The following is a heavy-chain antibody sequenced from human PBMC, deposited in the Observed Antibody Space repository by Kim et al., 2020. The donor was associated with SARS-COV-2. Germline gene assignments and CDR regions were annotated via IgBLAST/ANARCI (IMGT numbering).Heavy chain of an antibody. V-gene: IGHV3-30*18. Sequence: GGSLRLSCAASGFTFSSYGMHWVRQAPGKGLEWVAVISYDGSNKYYADSVKGRFTISRDNSKNTLYLQMNSLRAEDTAVYYCAKGGYYDILTGYYGLDYWGQGTLVTVSS. D-gene: IGHD3-9*01. CDR2: ISYDGSNK. CDR3: AKGGYYDILTGYYGLDY. CDR1: GFTFSSYG. J-gene: IGHJ4*02.